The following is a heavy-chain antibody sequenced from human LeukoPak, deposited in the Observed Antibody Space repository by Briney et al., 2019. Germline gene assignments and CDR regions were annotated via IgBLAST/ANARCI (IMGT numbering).Heavy chain of an antibody. CDR1: GFTFGSYS. CDR2: ISSSSSYI. CDR3: ARGHRGYSGYDYEY. V-gene: IGHV3-21*01. J-gene: IGHJ4*02. Sequence: GGSLRLSCAASGFTFGSYSMNWVRQAPGKGLEWVSSISSSSSYIYYADSVKGRFTISRDNAKNSLYLQMNSLRAEDTAVYYCARGHRGYSGYDYEYWGQGTLVTVSS. D-gene: IGHD5-12*01.